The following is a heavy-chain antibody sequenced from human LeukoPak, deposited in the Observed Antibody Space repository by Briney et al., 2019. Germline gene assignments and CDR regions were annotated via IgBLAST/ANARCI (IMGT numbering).Heavy chain of an antibody. CDR1: GGSIRSYY. J-gene: IGHJ4*02. Sequence: SETLSLTCTVSGGSIRSYYWSWIRQPPGKGLEWIGYIYFSGSTSYKPSLKSRVTISVDRSKNQFSLKLSSVAAADTAVYYCARSYDTNFDYWGQGTLVTVSS. D-gene: IGHD3-3*01. CDR2: IYFSGST. V-gene: IGHV4-59*01. CDR3: ARSYDTNFDY.